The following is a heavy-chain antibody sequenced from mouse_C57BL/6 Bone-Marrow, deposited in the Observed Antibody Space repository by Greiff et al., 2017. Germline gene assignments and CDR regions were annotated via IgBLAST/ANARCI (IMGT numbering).Heavy chain of an antibody. V-gene: IGHV5-17*01. Sequence: EVQLVESGGGLVKPGGSLKLSCAASGFTFSDYGMHWVRQAPEQGLEWVAYISSGSSTIYYADTVKGRFTISRDNAKNTLFLQMTSLRSEDTAMYYCARLRSYFDYWGQGTTLTVSS. CDR1: GFTFSDYG. D-gene: IGHD1-1*01. J-gene: IGHJ2*01. CDR2: ISSGSSTI. CDR3: ARLRSYFDY.